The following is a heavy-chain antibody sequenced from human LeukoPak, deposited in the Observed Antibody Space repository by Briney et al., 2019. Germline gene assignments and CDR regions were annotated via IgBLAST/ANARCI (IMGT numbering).Heavy chain of an antibody. CDR3: AKDEDYTISGNYYDALDV. CDR2: FGGEGGDDT. V-gene: IGHV3-23*01. CDR1: GFTFSSYA. Sequence: PGGSLRLSCAASGFTFSSYAMSWVRQAPGKGLEWVSGFGGEGGDDTYYADSVKGRFTISRDNAKNTLYLQMNNLRTEDTAVYYCAKDEDYTISGNYYDALDVWGQGTLVTVS. D-gene: IGHD1-26*01. J-gene: IGHJ3*01.